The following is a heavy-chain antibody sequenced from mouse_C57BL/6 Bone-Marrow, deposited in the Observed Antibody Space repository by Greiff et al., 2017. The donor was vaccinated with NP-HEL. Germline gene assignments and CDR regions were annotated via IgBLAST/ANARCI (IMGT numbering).Heavy chain of an antibody. CDR3: ARSHYYGSSYVGYFDV. V-gene: IGHV3-1*01. J-gene: IGHJ1*03. Sequence: EVKLQESGPGMVKPSQSLSLTCTVTGYSITSGYDWHWIRHFPGNKLEWMGYISYSGSTNYNPSLKSRISITHDTSKNHFFLKLNSVTTEDTATYYCARSHYYGSSYVGYFDVWGTGTTVTVSS. CDR2: ISYSGST. D-gene: IGHD1-1*01. CDR1: GYSITSGYD.